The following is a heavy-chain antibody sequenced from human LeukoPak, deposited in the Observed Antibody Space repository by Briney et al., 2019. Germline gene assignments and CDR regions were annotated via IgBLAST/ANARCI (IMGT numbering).Heavy chain of an antibody. Sequence: GESLNISCKVSGYIFTSYWIGWVRQMPGKGLEWMGIIYPGDSDTRYSPSFQGQVTTSADKSISTAYLQWSSLKASDTAMYYCARQPAAAGRIDYWGQGTPVTVSS. D-gene: IGHD6-13*01. V-gene: IGHV5-51*01. CDR2: IYPGDSDT. CDR1: GYIFTSYW. CDR3: ARQPAAAGRIDY. J-gene: IGHJ4*02.